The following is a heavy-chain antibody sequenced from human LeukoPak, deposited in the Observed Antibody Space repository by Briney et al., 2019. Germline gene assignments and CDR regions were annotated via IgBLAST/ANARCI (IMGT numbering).Heavy chain of an antibody. CDR1: GYTFTSYG. V-gene: IGHV1-18*01. CDR2: ISAYNGNT. Sequence: ASVKVSCKASGYTFTSYGISWVRQAPGQGLEWMGWISAYNGNTNYAQKLQGRVTMTTDTSTSTAYMELRSLGSDDTAVYYCARDNYDSSGYYSAGYWGQGTLVTVSS. J-gene: IGHJ4*02. D-gene: IGHD3-22*01. CDR3: ARDNYDSSGYYSAGY.